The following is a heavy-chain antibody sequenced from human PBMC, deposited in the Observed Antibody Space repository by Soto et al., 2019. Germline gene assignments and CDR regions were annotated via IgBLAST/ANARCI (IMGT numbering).Heavy chain of an antibody. CDR2: INYSGST. CDR3: ARQLPVRGGPFEY. J-gene: IGHJ4*02. D-gene: IGHD3-10*01. CDR1: GGSFSGYY. V-gene: IGHV4-34*01. Sequence: PSETLSLTCAVYGGSFSGYYWSWIRQPPGKGLEWIGEINYSGSTNFNPSLKSRVTISVDTSKNQFSLKLSSVTAADTAVYYCARQLPVRGGPFEYWGQGPLVTVSS.